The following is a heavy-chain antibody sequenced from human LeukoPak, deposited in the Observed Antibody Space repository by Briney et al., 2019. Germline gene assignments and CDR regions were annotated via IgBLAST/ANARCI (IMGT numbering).Heavy chain of an antibody. J-gene: IGHJ4*02. CDR3: ARGVRGRERPFDY. CDR2: INHSGST. CDR1: GGSFSGYY. V-gene: IGHV4-34*01. Sequence: PSETLSLTCAVYGGSFSGYYWSWIRQPPGKGLEWIGEINHSGSTNYNPSLKSRVTISVDTSKNQFSLKLSSVTAADTAVYYCARGVRGRERPFDYWGQGTLVTVSS. D-gene: IGHD6-25*01.